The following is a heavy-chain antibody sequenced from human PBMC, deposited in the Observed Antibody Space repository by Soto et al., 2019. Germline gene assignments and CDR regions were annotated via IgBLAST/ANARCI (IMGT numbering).Heavy chain of an antibody. Sequence: VASVKVSCKASGYTFTSYYMHWVRQAPGQGLEWMGIINPSGGSTSYAQKFQGRVTMTRDTSTSTVCMELSSLRSEDTAVYYCARAIIRITIFGVVIISGMDVWGQGTTVTVSS. J-gene: IGHJ6*02. CDR1: GYTFTSYY. CDR2: INPSGGST. V-gene: IGHV1-46*01. CDR3: ARAIIRITIFGVVIISGMDV. D-gene: IGHD3-3*01.